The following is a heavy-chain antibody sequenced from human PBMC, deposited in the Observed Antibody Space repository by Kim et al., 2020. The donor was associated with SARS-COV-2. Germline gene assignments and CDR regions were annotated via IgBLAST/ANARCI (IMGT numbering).Heavy chain of an antibody. CDR2: ISSSSSYI. Sequence: GGSLRLSCAASGFTFSSYSMNWVRQAPGKGLEWVSSISSSSSYIYYADSVKGRFTISRDNAKNSLYLQMNSLRAEDTAVYYCASLGYDYGAGYDYWGQGTLVTVSS. V-gene: IGHV3-21*01. CDR1: GFTFSSYS. CDR3: ASLGYDYGAGYDY. J-gene: IGHJ4*02. D-gene: IGHD3-16*01.